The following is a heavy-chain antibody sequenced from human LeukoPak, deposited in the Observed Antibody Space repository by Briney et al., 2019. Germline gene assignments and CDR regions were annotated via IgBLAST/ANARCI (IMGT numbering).Heavy chain of an antibody. Sequence: SETLSLTCAVYGGSFSGYYWSWTRQPPGKGLEWIGEINHSGSTNYNPSLKSRVTISVDTSKNQFSLKLSSVTAADTAVYYCARGGERGSSWYLHWGQGTLVTVSS. CDR1: GGSFSGYY. D-gene: IGHD6-13*01. J-gene: IGHJ4*02. V-gene: IGHV4-34*01. CDR3: ARGGERGSSWYLH. CDR2: INHSGST.